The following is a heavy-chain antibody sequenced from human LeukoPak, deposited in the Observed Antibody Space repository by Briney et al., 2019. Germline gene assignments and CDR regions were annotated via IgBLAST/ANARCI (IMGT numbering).Heavy chain of an antibody. D-gene: IGHD3-3*01. J-gene: IGHJ6*03. CDR1: GYTFTSYG. CDR2: ISAYNGNT. Sequence: ASVKVSCKASGYTFTSYGISWVRQAPGQGLEWMGWISAYNGNTNYAQKLQGRVTMTTDTSTSTAYMELRSLRSDDTAVYYCARGSQYYDFWRTYYYYYMDVWGKGTTVTVSS. V-gene: IGHV1-18*01. CDR3: ARGSQYYDFWRTYYYYYMDV.